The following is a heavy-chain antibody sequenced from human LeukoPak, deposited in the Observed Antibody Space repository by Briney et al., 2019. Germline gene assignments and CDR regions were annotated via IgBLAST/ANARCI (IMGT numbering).Heavy chain of an antibody. D-gene: IGHD2/OR15-2a*01. CDR2: INHSGYT. CDR1: GVSFDDYY. J-gene: IGHJ4*02. V-gene: IGHV4-34*01. CDR3: TRRNTGHDY. Sequence: SETLSLTCAVSGVSFDDYYWAWVRQTPGKGREWIGEINHSGYTNDSPSLKSQVTLSIDTSRKQFSLNLRSVTLANVCLYYCTRRNTGHDYWGQGTLVTVSS.